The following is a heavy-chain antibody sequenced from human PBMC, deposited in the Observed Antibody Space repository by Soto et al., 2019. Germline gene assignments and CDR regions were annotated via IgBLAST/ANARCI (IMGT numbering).Heavy chain of an antibody. CDR3: ARDLSPDYYDSSGFYGCFDY. J-gene: IGHJ4*02. V-gene: IGHV3-30-3*01. CDR1: GFTFSSYA. CDR2: ISYDGSNK. Sequence: GGSLRLSCAASGFTFSSYAMHWVRQAPGKGLEWVAVISYDGSNKYYADSVKGRFTISRDNSKNTLYLQMNSLRAEDTAVYYCARDLSPDYYDSSGFYGCFDYWGQGTLVTVSS. D-gene: IGHD3-22*01.